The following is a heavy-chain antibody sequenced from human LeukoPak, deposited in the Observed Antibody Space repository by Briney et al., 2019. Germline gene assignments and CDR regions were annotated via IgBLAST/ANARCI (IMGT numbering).Heavy chain of an antibody. D-gene: IGHD2-8*02. CDR2: ISYDGSNK. Sequence: GSLRLSCAASGFTFSSYALHWVRQAPGKGLEWVAVISYDGSNKYYADSVKGRFTISRDNSKNTLYLQMNSLRAEDTAVYYCARGTAALYYYYGMDVWGQGTTVTVSS. V-gene: IGHV3-30*04. J-gene: IGHJ6*02. CDR3: ARGTAALYYYYGMDV. CDR1: GFTFSSYA.